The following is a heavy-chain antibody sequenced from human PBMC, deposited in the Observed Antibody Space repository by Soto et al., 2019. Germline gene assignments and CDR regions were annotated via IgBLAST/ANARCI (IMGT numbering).Heavy chain of an antibody. CDR1: GGTFSSYA. D-gene: IGHD3-22*01. CDR2: IIPIFGTA. CDR3: ARVANYYDSSGYYRYYYYGMDV. Sequence: QVQLVQSGAEVKKPGSSVKVSCKASGGTFSSYAISWVRQAPGQGLEWMGGIIPIFGTANYAQKFQGRVTITADESTSTAYMALSSLRSEDTDVYYCARVANYYDSSGYYRYYYYGMDVWGQGTTVTVSS. V-gene: IGHV1-69*01. J-gene: IGHJ6*02.